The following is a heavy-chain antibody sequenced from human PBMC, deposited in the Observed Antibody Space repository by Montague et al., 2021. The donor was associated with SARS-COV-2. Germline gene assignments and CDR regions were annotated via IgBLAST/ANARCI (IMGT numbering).Heavy chain of an antibody. CDR1: RGSFSGYY. CDR3: ARGYCSSTTCYRSPHY. CDR2: INHSGGV. Sequence: SETLSLTCTVHRGSFSGYYWTWIRQPPGKGLEWIGEINHSGGVNYNPSLKSRVTISVDTPKNHFSLKLRSVTAADTAIYYCARGYCSSTTCYRSPHYWGQGTLVAVSS. D-gene: IGHD2-2*01. V-gene: IGHV4-34*01. J-gene: IGHJ4*02.